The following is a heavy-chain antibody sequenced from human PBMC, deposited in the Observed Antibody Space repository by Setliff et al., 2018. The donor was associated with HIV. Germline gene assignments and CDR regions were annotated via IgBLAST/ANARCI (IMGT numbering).Heavy chain of an antibody. CDR2: LHYSVSS. D-gene: IGHD6-13*01. Sequence: SETLSLTCAVYGGSFSGYYWSWIRQPPGKGLEWIGYLHYSVSSNYNPSLKSRVTISLDTSKNQFSLKLSSVTAADTAVYYCARGIAAAEGYFDYWGQGTLVTVSS. V-gene: IGHV4-34*09. CDR1: GGSFSGYY. CDR3: ARGIAAAEGYFDY. J-gene: IGHJ4*02.